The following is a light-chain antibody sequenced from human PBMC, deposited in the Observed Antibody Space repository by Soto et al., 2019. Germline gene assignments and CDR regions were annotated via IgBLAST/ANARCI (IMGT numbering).Light chain of an antibody. Sequence: EIVMTQSPATLSVSPGERATLSCRASQSVSSNLAWYQQKPGQAPRLLIYGASSRATGIPDRFSGSGSGTDFTLTISRLETEDFAVYYCQQYNNWPRTFGQGTKVDIK. CDR2: GAS. CDR1: QSVSSN. V-gene: IGKV3D-15*01. J-gene: IGKJ1*01. CDR3: QQYNNWPRT.